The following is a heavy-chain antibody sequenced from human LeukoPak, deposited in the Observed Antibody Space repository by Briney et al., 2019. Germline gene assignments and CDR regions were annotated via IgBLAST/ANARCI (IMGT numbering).Heavy chain of an antibody. J-gene: IGHJ4*02. D-gene: IGHD6-6*01. V-gene: IGHV3-23*01. Sequence: QSGGSLRLSCAASGFTFSSNAMSWVRQAPGKGLEWVSGINYSGGSTYYADSVKGRFTIPRDNSKNTLYLQMNNLRAEDTAVYYCSRLIAARTPYYFDYWGQGTLVTVSS. CDR2: INYSGGST. CDR3: SRLIAARTPYYFDY. CDR1: GFTFSSNA.